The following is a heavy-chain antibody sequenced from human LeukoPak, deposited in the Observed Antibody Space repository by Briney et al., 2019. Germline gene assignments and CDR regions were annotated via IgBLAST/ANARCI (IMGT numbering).Heavy chain of an antibody. D-gene: IGHD3-10*01. V-gene: IGHV3-7*03. CDR3: ARSPLSFGELSFDY. CDR2: IKQDGSEK. CDR1: GFTFSSYW. Sequence: GGSLRLSCAASGFTFSSYWMSWVRQAPGKGLEWVANIKQDGSEKYYVDSVKGRFTISRDNAKNSLYLQMNSLRAEATAVYYCARSPLSFGELSFDYWGQGTLVTVSS. J-gene: IGHJ4*02.